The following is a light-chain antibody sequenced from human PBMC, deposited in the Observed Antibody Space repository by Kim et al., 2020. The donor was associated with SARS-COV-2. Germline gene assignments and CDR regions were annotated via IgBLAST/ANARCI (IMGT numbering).Light chain of an antibody. J-gene: IGLJ3*02. CDR1: NSNIGSNT. CDR2: NDN. CDR3: AAWDDSLNGWV. V-gene: IGLV1-44*01. Sequence: QPVLTQPPLTSGTPGQRVTISCSGSNSNIGSNTANWYQQLPGTAPKVLIYNDNKRPSGVPDRVSGSKSGTSASLAISGLQSEDEADYYCAAWDDSLNGWVFGGGTQLTVL.